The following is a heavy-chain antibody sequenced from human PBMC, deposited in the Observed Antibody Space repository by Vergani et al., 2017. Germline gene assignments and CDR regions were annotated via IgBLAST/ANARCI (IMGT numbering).Heavy chain of an antibody. D-gene: IGHD6-19*01. CDR3: ARHSTVEWLVKLGWINP. CDR2: IYYSGST. CDR1: GVSIRSSNYY. J-gene: IGHJ5*02. V-gene: IGHV4-39*01. Sequence: QLQLQESGPGLVKPSATLSLTCSVSGVSIRSSNYYWGWIRQPPGKGLEWIASIYYSGSTYYNPSLKSRVTIYVDTSKNQFPLKLSSVTAADTAIYFCARHSTVEWLVKLGWINPWCRGILVTVSS.